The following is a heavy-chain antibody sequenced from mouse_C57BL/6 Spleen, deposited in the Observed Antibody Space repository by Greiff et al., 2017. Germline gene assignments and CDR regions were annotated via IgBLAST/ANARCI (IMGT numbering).Heavy chain of an antibody. CDR3: ARRGDYSRLNSYWYFDV. D-gene: IGHD1-1*01. CDR2: ISGGGGNT. Sequence: DVMLVESGGGLVKPGGSLKLSCAASGFTFSSYTMSWVRQTPEKRLEWVATISGGGGNTYYPDSVKGRFTISRDNAKNTLYLQMSSLRSEDTALYYCARRGDYSRLNSYWYFDVWGTGTTVTVSS. J-gene: IGHJ1*03. V-gene: IGHV5-9*01. CDR1: GFTFSSYT.